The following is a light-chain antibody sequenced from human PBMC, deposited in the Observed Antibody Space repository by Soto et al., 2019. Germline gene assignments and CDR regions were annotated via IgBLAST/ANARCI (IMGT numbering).Light chain of an antibody. CDR3: QQYNNWPTWT. CDR2: GAS. Sequence: EIVMTHSPATLSVSPGERDTLSCRASQSVSSNLAWYQQQPGQAPRLLIYGASTRATGIPARYSGSGSGTEFTLSISSLQSEDFAVYYCQQYNNWPTWTFGQGTKVEIK. J-gene: IGKJ1*01. V-gene: IGKV3-15*01. CDR1: QSVSSN.